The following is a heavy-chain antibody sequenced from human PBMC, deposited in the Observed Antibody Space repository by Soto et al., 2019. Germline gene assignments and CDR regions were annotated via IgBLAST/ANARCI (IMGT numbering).Heavy chain of an antibody. CDR2: IYTSGST. D-gene: IGHD3-10*01. CDR1: GGSISSYY. CDR3: ERGQFPSYPPINYYGSFYGMDV. J-gene: IGHJ6*02. Sequence: SETLSLTCTVSGGSISSYYWSWIRQPAGKGLEWIGRIYTSGSTNYNPSLKSRVTMSVDTSKNQFSLKLSSVTAADTAVYYCERGQFPSYPPINYYGSFYGMDVWGQGNTVTVSS. V-gene: IGHV4-4*07.